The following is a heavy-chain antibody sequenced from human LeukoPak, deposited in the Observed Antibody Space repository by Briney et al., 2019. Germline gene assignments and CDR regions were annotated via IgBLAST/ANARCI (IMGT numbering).Heavy chain of an antibody. CDR3: ARDQGGLAGGFDY. D-gene: IGHD3-10*01. Sequence: ASVKVSCKASGYTFTSYAMHWVRQAPGQRLEWKGWINAGNGNTKYSQKFQGRVTITRDTSASTAYMELSSLRSEDTAVYYCARDQGGLAGGFDYWGQGTLVTVSS. CDR1: GYTFTSYA. J-gene: IGHJ4*02. V-gene: IGHV1-3*01. CDR2: INAGNGNT.